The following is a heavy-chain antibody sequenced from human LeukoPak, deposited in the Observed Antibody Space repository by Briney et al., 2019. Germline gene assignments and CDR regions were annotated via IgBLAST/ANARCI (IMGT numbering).Heavy chain of an antibody. D-gene: IGHD3-22*01. J-gene: IGHJ4*02. CDR1: GYTFTDYF. V-gene: IGHV1-2*06. CDR3: ARDKESSGYPSF. CDR2: INPHSGGT. Sequence: ASVKVSCKASGYTFTDYFMHWVRQAPGQGLEWVGRINPHSGGTNYAQKLQGRVTMTTDTSTSTAYMELRSLRSDDTAVYYCARDKESSGYPSFWGQGTLVTVSS.